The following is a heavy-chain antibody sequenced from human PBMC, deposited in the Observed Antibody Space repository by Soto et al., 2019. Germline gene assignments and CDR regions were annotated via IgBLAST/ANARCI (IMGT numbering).Heavy chain of an antibody. CDR2: IIPIFGTA. CDR1: GGTFSSYA. V-gene: IGHV1-69*13. CDR3: ARGGYYVSGRLDYYYGMDV. J-gene: IGHJ6*02. D-gene: IGHD3-10*01. Sequence: ASVKVSCKASGGTFSSYAISWVRQAPGQGLEWMGGIIPIFGTANYAQKFQGRVTITADESTSTAYMELSSLRSEDTAVYYCARGGYYVSGRLDYYYGMDVWGQGTKVTVSS.